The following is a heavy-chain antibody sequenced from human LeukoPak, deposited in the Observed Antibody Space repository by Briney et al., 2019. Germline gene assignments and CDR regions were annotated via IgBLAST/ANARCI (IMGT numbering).Heavy chain of an antibody. Sequence: GRFLRLSCAASGFTFSSYAMSWVRQAPGKGLEWVSAISGSGGSTYYADSVKGRFTISRDNSKNTLYLQMNSLRAEDTAVYYCAKDHLIVATTDLDYWGQGTLVTVSS. CDR3: AKDHLIVATTDLDY. CDR2: ISGSGGST. V-gene: IGHV3-23*01. J-gene: IGHJ4*02. D-gene: IGHD5-12*01. CDR1: GFTFSSYA.